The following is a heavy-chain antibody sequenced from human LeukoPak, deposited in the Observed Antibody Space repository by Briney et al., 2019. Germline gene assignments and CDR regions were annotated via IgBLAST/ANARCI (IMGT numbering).Heavy chain of an antibody. Sequence: GESLKISCKGSGYRFTSYWIGWVRQMPGKGLEWMGSIYPADSTTRYNPSFQGQVTISADKSINTAYLQWSSLKASDTAMYYCARRGSMDWFDPWGQGTLVTVSS. CDR2: IYPADSTT. CDR1: GYRFTSYW. D-gene: IGHD2-8*01. CDR3: ARRGSMDWFDP. V-gene: IGHV5-51*01. J-gene: IGHJ5*02.